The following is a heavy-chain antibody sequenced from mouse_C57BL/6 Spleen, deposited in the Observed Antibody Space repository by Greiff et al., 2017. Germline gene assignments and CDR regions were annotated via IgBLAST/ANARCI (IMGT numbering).Heavy chain of an antibody. CDR2: IYPGSGST. CDR1: GYTFPSSW. V-gene: IGHV1-55*01. D-gene: IGHD2-5*01. CDR3: ARGGYSNYGSAMDY. Sequence: QVQLQQPGAELVKPGASVQMSCTASGYTFPSSWLTWVKQRPGQGLEWIGAIYPGSGSTDYNEKFKSKATLTVDTSSRPAYMQLRSLTSEDSAVYYCARGGYSNYGSAMDYWGQGTSGTVSS. J-gene: IGHJ4*01.